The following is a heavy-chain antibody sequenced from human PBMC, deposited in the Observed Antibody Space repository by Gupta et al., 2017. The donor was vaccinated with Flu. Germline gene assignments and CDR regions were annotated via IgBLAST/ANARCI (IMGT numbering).Heavy chain of an antibody. V-gene: IGHV3-30*18. J-gene: IGHJ6*02. CDR1: GFTFGSYG. Sequence: QEQLLGSGGGVVQPGGALRLSCAAAGFTFGSYGMHWVRQAQGKGLEWVAAISHDGSNKVYTDAVKGRFTFSRDNYNNMRNLQMNRLRDEGTEAYYCAKDWRGVRLISGMGVWGQGSTVTASS. CDR3: AKDWRGVRLISGMGV. CDR2: ISHDGSNK. D-gene: IGHD3-3*01.